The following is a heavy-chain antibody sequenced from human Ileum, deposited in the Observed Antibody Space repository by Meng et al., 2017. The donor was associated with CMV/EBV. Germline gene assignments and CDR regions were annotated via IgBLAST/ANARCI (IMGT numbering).Heavy chain of an antibody. CDR1: GFSFSTHG. D-gene: IGHD1-1*01. J-gene: IGHJ4*02. CDR2: IRYDVSAE. CDR3: AKDRLWNAPTTFDY. V-gene: IGHV3-30*02. Sequence: GGSLRLSCAASGFSFSTHGMNWVRQAPGKGLEWVAFIRYDVSAEYYADSVKGRFTVSRDNSKNTLFLQMNSLRAEDTAVYYCAKDRLWNAPTTFDYWGQGTLVTVSS.